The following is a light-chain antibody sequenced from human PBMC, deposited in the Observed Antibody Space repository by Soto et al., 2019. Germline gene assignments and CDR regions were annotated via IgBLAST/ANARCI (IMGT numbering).Light chain of an antibody. J-gene: IGLJ2*01. CDR1: SSDVGAYRY. Sequence: QSVLTQPASVSGSPGQSITISCTGTSSDVGAYRYVSWYQQLPGKAPKLMIYEVSDRPSGVSDRFSGSKSGNTASLTISGLQAEDEADYFCSSYTSSYTVIFGGGTQLTVL. CDR3: SSYTSSYTVI. CDR2: EVS. V-gene: IGLV2-14*01.